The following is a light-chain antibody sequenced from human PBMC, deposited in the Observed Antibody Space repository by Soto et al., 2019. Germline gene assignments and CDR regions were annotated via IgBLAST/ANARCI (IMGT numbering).Light chain of an antibody. J-gene: IGKJ3*01. CDR3: QQYNNWPPFT. CDR1: QSVSSN. CDR2: GAS. V-gene: IGKV3-15*01. Sequence: EIVMTQFPATLSVSPGERATLSCRASQSVSSNLAWYQQKPGQAPRLLIYGASTRATGIPARFSGSGSGTEFTLTISSLQSEDFAVYYCQQYNNWPPFTFGPGN.